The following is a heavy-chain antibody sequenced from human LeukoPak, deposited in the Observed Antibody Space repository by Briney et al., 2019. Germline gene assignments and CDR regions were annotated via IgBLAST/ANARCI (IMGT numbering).Heavy chain of an antibody. J-gene: IGHJ4*02. Sequence: EASVTVSCTASGYTFTGYYMHCVRQAPGQGLEWMGWINPNSDGTNYAQTFQGRVTMTRDTSISTAYMELSRLRSDDTAVYCCASVSSDYWGQGTLVTVSS. V-gene: IGHV1-2*02. CDR2: INPNSDGT. CDR3: ASVSSDY. CDR1: GYTFTGYY.